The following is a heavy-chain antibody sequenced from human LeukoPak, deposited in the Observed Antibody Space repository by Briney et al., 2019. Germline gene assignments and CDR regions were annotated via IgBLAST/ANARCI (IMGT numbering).Heavy chain of an antibody. J-gene: IGHJ4*02. V-gene: IGHV2-5*02. CDR1: GFSLSTNGVG. D-gene: IGHD6-13*01. CDR2: IYFDDDV. Sequence: SGPTLVKPTQTLTLTCTFSGFSLSTNGVGVGWIRQPPGKALEWLALIYFDDDVRYSPSLKSRLTIIRDTCKNQVVLTMTNMDPMDTATFFCAYSRRGAPTGIEHYYFDSRGQGTLVTVSS. CDR3: AYSRRGAPTGIEHYYFDS.